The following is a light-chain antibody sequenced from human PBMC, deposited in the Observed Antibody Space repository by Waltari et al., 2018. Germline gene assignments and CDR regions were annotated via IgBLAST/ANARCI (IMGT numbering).Light chain of an antibody. J-gene: IGLJ3*02. CDR1: NSNIGGKS. Sequence: QSVLTQPPSVSGTPGQRVTISCSGSNSNIGGKSVNCYQQLPGTAPKLLIYNDNQGPSGVPDRFSASKSGTSASLAITGLQSEDEADYYCAVWDDSLGGVFGGGTKLTVL. CDR2: NDN. CDR3: AVWDDSLGGV. V-gene: IGLV1-44*01.